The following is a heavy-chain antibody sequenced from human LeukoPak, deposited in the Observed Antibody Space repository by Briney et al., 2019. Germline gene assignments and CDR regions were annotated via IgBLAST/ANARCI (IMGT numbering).Heavy chain of an antibody. J-gene: IGHJ6*03. V-gene: IGHV1-8*03. Sequence: ASVKVSCKASGYTFTSYDINWVRQAPGQGLEWMGWINPNSGNTDYAQKFQGRVTITRNTSISTAYMELSSLRSEDTAVYYCASASKIVVAPGYYYYYMDVWGKGTTVTVSS. CDR2: INPNSGNT. CDR3: ASASKIVVAPGYYYYYMDV. D-gene: IGHD3-22*01. CDR1: GYTFTSYD.